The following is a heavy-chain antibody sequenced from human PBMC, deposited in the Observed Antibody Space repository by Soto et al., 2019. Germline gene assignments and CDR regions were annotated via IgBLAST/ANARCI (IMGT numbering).Heavy chain of an antibody. J-gene: IGHJ4*02. Sequence: LSLTCTVSGGSTSSYYWSWIRQPPGKGLEWIGNIYYSGSTNYNPSLKSRVTISVDTSKNQFSLKLSSVTAADTAVDYCARGYYELWSGPHYYFDDWGQGTLVTVSS. CDR1: GGSTSSYY. CDR3: ARGYYELWSGPHYYFDD. D-gene: IGHD3-3*01. V-gene: IGHV4-59*08. CDR2: IYYSGST.